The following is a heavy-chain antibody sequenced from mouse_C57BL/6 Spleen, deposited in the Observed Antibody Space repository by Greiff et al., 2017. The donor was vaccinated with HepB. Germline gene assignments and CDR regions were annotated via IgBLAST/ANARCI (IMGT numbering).Heavy chain of an antibody. V-gene: IGHV1-15*01. D-gene: IGHD3-3*01. CDR2: IDPETGGT. CDR3: TRGDEGRYYFDY. Sequence: QVQLQQSGAELVRPGASVTLSCKASGYTFTDYEMHWVKQTPVHGLEWIGAIDPETGGTAYNQKFKGKAILTADKSSSTAYMELRSLTSEDSAVYYCTRGDEGRYYFDYWGQGTTLTVSS. J-gene: IGHJ2*01. CDR1: GYTFTDYE.